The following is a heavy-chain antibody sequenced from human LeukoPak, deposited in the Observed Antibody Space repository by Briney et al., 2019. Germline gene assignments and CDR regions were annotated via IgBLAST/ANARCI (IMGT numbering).Heavy chain of an antibody. V-gene: IGHV3-49*03. CDR2: IRSKPYGGTT. CDR1: GFTFGDYA. CDR3: TRDNPAYCGGDCYSDY. J-gene: IGHJ4*02. D-gene: IGHD2-21*02. Sequence: GGSLRLSCTASGFTFGDYAMSWFRQAPGKGLEWVGFIRSKPYGGTTEYVASVKGRFIISRDDSKSIAYLQMNSLKTEDTAVYYCTRDNPAYCGGDCYSDYWGQGTLVSVAS.